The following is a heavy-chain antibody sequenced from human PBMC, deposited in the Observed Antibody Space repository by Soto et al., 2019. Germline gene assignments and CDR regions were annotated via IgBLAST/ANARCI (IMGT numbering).Heavy chain of an antibody. D-gene: IGHD3-10*01. Sequence: ASVKVSCKASGYTFTSYAMHWVRQAPGQRLEWMGWINAGNGNTKYSQKFQGRVTITRDTSASTAYVELSSLRSEDTAVYYCVKQSGSGSYYNVGSGGPFDYWGQGTLVTVSS. CDR1: GYTFTSYA. V-gene: IGHV1-3*01. CDR2: INAGNGNT. CDR3: VKQSGSGSYYNVGSGGPFDY. J-gene: IGHJ4*02.